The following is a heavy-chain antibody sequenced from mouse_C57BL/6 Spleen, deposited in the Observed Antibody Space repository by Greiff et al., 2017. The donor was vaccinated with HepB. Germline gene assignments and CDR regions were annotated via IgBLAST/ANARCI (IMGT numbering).Heavy chain of an antibody. V-gene: IGHV3-6*01. CDR2: ISYDGSN. D-gene: IGHD1-1*01. J-gene: IGHJ4*01. CDR3: ARATTVVERAMDY. CDR1: GYSITSGYY. Sequence: DVKLQESGPGLVKPSQSLSLTCSVTGYSITSGYYWNWIRQFPGNKLEWMGYISYDGSNNYNPSLKNRISITRDTSKNQFFLKLNSVTTEDTATYYCARATTVVERAMDYWGQGTSVTVSS.